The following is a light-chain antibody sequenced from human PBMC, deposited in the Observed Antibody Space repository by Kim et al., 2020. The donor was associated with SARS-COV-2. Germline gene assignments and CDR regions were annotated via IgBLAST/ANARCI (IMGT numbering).Light chain of an antibody. V-gene: IGLV2-8*01. Sequence: QSVLTQPPSASGSPGQSVAISCTGTSNDIGGHNYVSWYQQHPGKAPKLMIYEVSKRPSGVPDRFSGSKSGNTAYLIVSGLQAEDETFYYCSSYAGSNNWVFGGGTQLTVL. CDR1: SNDIGGHNY. J-gene: IGLJ3*02. CDR2: EVS. CDR3: SSYAGSNNWV.